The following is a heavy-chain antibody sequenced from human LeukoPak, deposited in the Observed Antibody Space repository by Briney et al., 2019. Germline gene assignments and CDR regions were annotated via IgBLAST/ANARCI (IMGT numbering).Heavy chain of an antibody. J-gene: IGHJ4*02. CDR2: IYYSGST. Sequence: PSETLSLTCTVSGGSISSSSYYWGWIRQPPGKGLEWIGSIYYSGSTYYNPSLKSRVTISVDTSKNQFSLKLSSVTAADTAVYYCARHPPTESIVVVAATLAPIDYWGQGTLVTVSS. V-gene: IGHV4-39*01. D-gene: IGHD2-15*01. CDR3: ARHPPTESIVVVAATLAPIDY. CDR1: GGSISSSSYY.